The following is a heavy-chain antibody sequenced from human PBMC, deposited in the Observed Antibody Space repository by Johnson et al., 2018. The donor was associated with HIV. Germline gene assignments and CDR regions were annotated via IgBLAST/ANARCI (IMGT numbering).Heavy chain of an antibody. V-gene: IGHV3-11*01. CDR2: ISSSGSTI. J-gene: IGHJ3*02. Sequence: QVQLVESGGGLVQPGRSLRLSCAASGFTFSDYYMSWIRQAPGKGLEWVSYISSSGSTIYYADSVKGRFTISRDNASQSLYLQMNSLRAEDTALYYCAGDLVEEVIVVFGAFDIWGQGTMVNVSS. CDR1: GFTFSDYY. D-gene: IGHD2-2*01. CDR3: AGDLVEEVIVVFGAFDI.